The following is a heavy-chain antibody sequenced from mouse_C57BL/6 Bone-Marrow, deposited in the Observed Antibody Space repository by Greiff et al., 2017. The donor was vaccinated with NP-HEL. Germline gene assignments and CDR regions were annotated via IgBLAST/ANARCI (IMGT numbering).Heavy chain of an antibody. V-gene: IGHV1-82*01. Sequence: QVQLQQSGPELVKPGASVKISCKASGYAFSSSWMNWVKQRPGKGLEWIGRIYPGDGDTNYNEKFKGKATLTVDTSSSTAYMQLSSLTSEDSAVYFCARRNYYGSSPFAYWGQGTLVTVSA. CDR3: ARRNYYGSSPFAY. D-gene: IGHD1-1*01. CDR2: IYPGDGDT. J-gene: IGHJ3*01. CDR1: GYAFSSSW.